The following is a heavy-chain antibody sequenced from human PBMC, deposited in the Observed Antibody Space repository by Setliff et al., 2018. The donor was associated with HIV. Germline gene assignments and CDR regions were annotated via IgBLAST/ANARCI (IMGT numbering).Heavy chain of an antibody. Sequence: PGESLKISCKGSGYSFSTHWIGWVRQIPGKGLEWMGIIYPGDSDTRYSPSFQGQVTISADKSISTAYLQWSSLKASDTAMYYCARTLGKRPYYYYYMDVWGKGTTVTVSS. CDR3: ARTLGKRPYYYYYMDV. V-gene: IGHV5-51*01. CDR2: IYPGDSDT. J-gene: IGHJ6*03. CDR1: GYSFSTHW.